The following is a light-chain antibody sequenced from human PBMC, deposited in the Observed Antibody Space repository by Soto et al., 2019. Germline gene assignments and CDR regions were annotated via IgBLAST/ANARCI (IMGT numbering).Light chain of an antibody. V-gene: IGKV1-5*01. J-gene: IGKJ1*01. CDR2: DAS. Sequence: DIQMTQSPSTLSASVGDRVTITCRASQSISSWLAWYQQKPGKAPKVLIYDASSLESGVPSSFSGSGSGTEFTLTISSLQPDDVATYYCQQYNTYSRTFGQGTKVDIK. CDR3: QQYNTYSRT. CDR1: QSISSW.